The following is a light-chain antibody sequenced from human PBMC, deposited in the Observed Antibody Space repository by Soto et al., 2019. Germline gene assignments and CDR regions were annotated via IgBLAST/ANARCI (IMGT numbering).Light chain of an antibody. CDR1: QSISSW. V-gene: IGKV1-27*01. J-gene: IGKJ1*01. CDR2: DAS. CDR3: QKYNSPPWT. Sequence: DIQMTQSPSTLSASVGDRVTITCRASQSISSWLAWYQQKPGIAPKLLIYDASTLHSGVPSRFSGSGSGTDFTLTISSLQPDDVATYYCQKYNSPPWTFGQGTKVDI.